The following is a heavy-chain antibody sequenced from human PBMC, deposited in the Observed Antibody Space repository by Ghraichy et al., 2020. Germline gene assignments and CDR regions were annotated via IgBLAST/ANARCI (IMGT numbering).Heavy chain of an antibody. CDR1: GDSLNNYY. D-gene: IGHD2-2*01. CDR2: IYHNGRT. CDR3: ARDQEWRASSSGFDP. V-gene: IGHV4-59*01. J-gene: IGHJ5*02. Sequence: SETLSLTCTVSGDSLNNYYWSWIRQAPGKGLEWIGSIYHNGRTKYNPSLKSRVTMSVDTSKNQFSLSLTSVTAADTAVFYCARDQEWRASSSGFDPWGQGTPVSVSP.